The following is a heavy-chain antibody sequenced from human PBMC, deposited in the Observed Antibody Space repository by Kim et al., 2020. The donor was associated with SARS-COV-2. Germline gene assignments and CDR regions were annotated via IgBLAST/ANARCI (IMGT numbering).Heavy chain of an antibody. CDR1: GFTFSNYE. V-gene: IGHV3-48*03. CDR3: ARDPHTGNRFDY. J-gene: IGHJ4*02. CDR2: INRSGDEV. Sequence: GGSLRLSCEVSGFTFSNYEMNWVRQAPGKGLEWVSYINRSGDEVVYADSVKGRFTTSRDNVKNSLYLQMNNLRGDDTAVYYCARDPHTGNRFDYWGQGTLVTVSA. D-gene: IGHD7-27*01.